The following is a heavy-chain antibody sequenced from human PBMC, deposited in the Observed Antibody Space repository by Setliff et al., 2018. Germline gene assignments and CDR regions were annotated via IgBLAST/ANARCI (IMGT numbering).Heavy chain of an antibody. J-gene: IGHJ4*02. CDR2: ISFDGSDQ. V-gene: IGHV3-30*03. CDR1: GFGFRSFG. CDR3: ARGANCDY. D-gene: IGHD1-26*01. Sequence: GGSLRLSCVASGFGFRSFGMYWVRQAPGRGLEWVAAISFDGSDQYYADSVKGRFTISRDNSNSKVFLQMNSLRAEDTAVYHCARGANCDYWGQGTLVTVSS.